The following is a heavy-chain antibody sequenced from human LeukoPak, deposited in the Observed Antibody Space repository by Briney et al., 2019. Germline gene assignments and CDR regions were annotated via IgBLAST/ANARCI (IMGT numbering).Heavy chain of an antibody. D-gene: IGHD4-17*01. V-gene: IGHV4-61*05. CDR3: ASPGGSTDGAFNI. J-gene: IGHJ3*02. Sequence: PSETLSLTCTVSGGSISSSSYYWGWIRQPPGKGLEWIGYTYNSGITFYNPSLKSRVTISVDTSKNQFSLKLSSVTAADTAIYYCASPGGSTDGAFNIWGQGTMVAVSS. CDR2: TYNSGIT. CDR1: GGSISSSSYY.